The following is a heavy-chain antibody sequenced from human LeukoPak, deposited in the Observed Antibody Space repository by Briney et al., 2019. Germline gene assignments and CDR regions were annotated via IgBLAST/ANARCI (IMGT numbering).Heavy chain of an antibody. V-gene: IGHV4-34*01. CDR2: INHSGST. J-gene: IGHJ4*02. CDR3: ARGLARVYCSSTSCRDY. Sequence: SETLSLTCAVYGGSFSGYYWSWIRQPPGKGLEWIGEINHSGSTNYNPSLKSRVTISVDTSKNQFSLKLSSVTAADTAVYYCARGLARVYCSSTSCRDYWGQGTLVTVSS. CDR1: GGSFSGYY. D-gene: IGHD2-2*01.